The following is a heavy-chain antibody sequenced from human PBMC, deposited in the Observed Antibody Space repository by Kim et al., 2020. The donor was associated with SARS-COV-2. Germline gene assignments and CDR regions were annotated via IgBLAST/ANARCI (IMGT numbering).Heavy chain of an antibody. V-gene: IGHV4-34*01. J-gene: IGHJ4*02. CDR3: ARDLIAAAGTGFDY. D-gene: IGHD6-13*01. Sequence: NPSLKSRVPISVDTSKNQFSLKLSSVTAADTAVYYCARDLIAAAGTGFDYWGQGTLVTVSS.